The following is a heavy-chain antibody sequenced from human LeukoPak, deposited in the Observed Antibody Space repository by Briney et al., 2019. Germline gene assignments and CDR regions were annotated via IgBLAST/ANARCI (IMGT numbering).Heavy chain of an antibody. CDR3: ARAYSGSPNLWDY. CDR1: GGSISSSSYY. Sequence: SETLSLTCTVSGGSISSSSYYWGWIRQPPGKGLEWIGSIYYSGSTYYNPSLKSRVTISVDTSKNQFSLKLSSVTAADTAVYYCARAYSGSPNLWDYWGQGTLVTVSS. J-gene: IGHJ4*02. V-gene: IGHV4-39*01. CDR2: IYYSGST. D-gene: IGHD1-26*01.